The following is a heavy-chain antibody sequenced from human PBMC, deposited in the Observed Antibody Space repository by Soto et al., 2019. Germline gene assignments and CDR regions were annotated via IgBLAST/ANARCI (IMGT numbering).Heavy chain of an antibody. V-gene: IGHV1-2*02. CDR1: GYTFTGYY. Sequence: AAVKVSCKSSGYTFTGYYMHWVRQAPGQGLEWMGWINPNSGGTNYAQKFQGRVTMTRDTSISTAYMELSRLRSDDTAVYYCARVGYYDSSGYYGDWGQGTLVTV. D-gene: IGHD3-22*01. CDR2: INPNSGGT. CDR3: ARVGYYDSSGYYGD. J-gene: IGHJ4*02.